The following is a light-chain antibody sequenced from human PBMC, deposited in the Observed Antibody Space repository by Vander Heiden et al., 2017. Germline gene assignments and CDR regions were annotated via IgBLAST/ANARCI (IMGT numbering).Light chain of an antibody. CDR2: DNF. CDR3: GTWDSSLRAVV. V-gene: IGLV1-51*01. J-gene: IGLJ2*01. CDR1: TSNIGNNY. Sequence: QSVLTQPPAVSAAPGPKVIISCSGSTSNIGNNYVSWYQQLPGTAPKLLIYDNFKRPSGIPDRFSGSRSGTSATLGITGLQTGDEADYYCGTWDSSLRAVVFGGGTKLTVL.